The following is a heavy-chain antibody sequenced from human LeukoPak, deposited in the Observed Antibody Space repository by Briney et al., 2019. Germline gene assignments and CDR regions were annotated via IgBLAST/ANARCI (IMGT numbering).Heavy chain of an antibody. CDR3: AKLYSSSSLDY. J-gene: IGHJ4*02. CDR1: GFTFSSYG. CDR2: IRYDGSNK. D-gene: IGHD6-13*01. Sequence: GGSLRLSCAASGFTFSSYGMHWVRQAPGKGLEWVAFIRYDGSNKYYADSVKGRFTISRDNSKNTLYLQTNSLRAEDTAVYYCAKLYSSSSLDYWGQGTLVTVSS. V-gene: IGHV3-30*02.